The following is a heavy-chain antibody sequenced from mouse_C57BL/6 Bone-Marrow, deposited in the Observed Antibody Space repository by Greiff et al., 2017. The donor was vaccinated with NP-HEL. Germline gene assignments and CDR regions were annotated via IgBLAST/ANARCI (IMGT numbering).Heavy chain of an antibody. CDR3: AGYYGSSHYWYFDV. CDR1: GYTFTSYG. D-gene: IGHD1-1*01. J-gene: IGHJ1*03. Sequence: VQLQQSGAELARPGASVKLSCKASGYTFTSYGISWVKQRTGKGLEWIGEIYPRSGNTYYNEKFKGKATLTADKSSSTAYMELRSLTSEDSAVYFCAGYYGSSHYWYFDVWGTGTTVTVSS. V-gene: IGHV1-81*01. CDR2: IYPRSGNT.